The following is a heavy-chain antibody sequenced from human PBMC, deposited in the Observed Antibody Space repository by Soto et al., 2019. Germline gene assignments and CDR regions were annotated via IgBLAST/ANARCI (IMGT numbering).Heavy chain of an antibody. J-gene: IGHJ4*02. V-gene: IGHV3-48*01. Sequence: GGSPRLSCAASGFTFSSYSMNWVRQAPGKGLEWVSYISSSSSTIYYADSVKGRFTISRDNAKNSLYLQMNSLRAEDTAVYYCASADYDILTGYPPNDYWGQGTLVTVSS. CDR3: ASADYDILTGYPPNDY. CDR2: ISSSSSTI. D-gene: IGHD3-9*01. CDR1: GFTFSSYS.